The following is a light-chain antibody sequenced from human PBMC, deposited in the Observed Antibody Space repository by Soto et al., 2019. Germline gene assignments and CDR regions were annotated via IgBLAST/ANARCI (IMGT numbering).Light chain of an antibody. CDR2: GAS. V-gene: IGKV3-11*01. CDR3: QQRSNWPPLT. CDR1: QSVGRS. Sequence: EIVLTQSPATLSLSPGERATLSCRASQSVGRSLAWYQQKPGQAPRLLIYGASDRATGIPARFSGSGSGTDFTLTISSLETEDFAVYFCQQRSNWPPLTFGGGTKVEIK. J-gene: IGKJ4*01.